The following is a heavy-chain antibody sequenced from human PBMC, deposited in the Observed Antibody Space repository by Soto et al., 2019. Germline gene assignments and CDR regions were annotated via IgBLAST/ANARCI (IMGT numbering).Heavy chain of an antibody. D-gene: IGHD1-7*01. CDR3: AREIITGTTGATFLFDY. V-gene: IGHV1-2*04. J-gene: IGHJ4*02. Sequence: GASVKVSCKASGYTFTGYYMHWVRQAPGQGLEWMGWINPNSGGTNYAQKFQGWVTMTWDTSISTAYMELSRLRSDDTAVYYCAREIITGTTGATFLFDYWGQGTLVTVSS. CDR1: GYTFTGYY. CDR2: INPNSGGT.